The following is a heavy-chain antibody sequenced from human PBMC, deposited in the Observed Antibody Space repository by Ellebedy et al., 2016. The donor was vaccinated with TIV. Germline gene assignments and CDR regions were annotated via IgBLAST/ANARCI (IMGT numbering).Heavy chain of an antibody. CDR1: GGSISSSSYY. CDR2: IYYSGST. Sequence: MPSETLSLTCTVSGGSISSSSYYRGWIRQPPGKGLEWIGSIYYSGSTYYNPSLKSRVTISVDTSKNQFSLKLSSVTAADTAVYYCARLLITMVYGMDVWGQGTTVTVSS. D-gene: IGHD3-10*01. J-gene: IGHJ6*02. V-gene: IGHV4-39*01. CDR3: ARLLITMVYGMDV.